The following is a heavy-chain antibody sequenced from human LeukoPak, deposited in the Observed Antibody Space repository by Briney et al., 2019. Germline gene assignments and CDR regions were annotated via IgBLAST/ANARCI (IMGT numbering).Heavy chain of an antibody. Sequence: PSETLSLTCAVYGGSSSRYYWSWIRQSPGKGLEWIAEINHRGDTNYNPSVKSRVTISVDTSKNQFSLKVTSLTVADTAVYFCARGPTISETGYFDYWGQGTLVTVSS. V-gene: IGHV4-34*01. D-gene: IGHD1-1*01. CDR3: ARGPTISETGYFDY. CDR1: GGSSSRYY. J-gene: IGHJ4*03. CDR2: INHRGDT.